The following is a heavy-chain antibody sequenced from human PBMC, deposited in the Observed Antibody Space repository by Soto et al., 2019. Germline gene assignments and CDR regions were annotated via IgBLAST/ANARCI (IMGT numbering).Heavy chain of an antibody. CDR3: ARDRADYDFWSGYYSSGSKLYDY. CDR2: ISAYNGNT. V-gene: IGHV1-18*01. CDR1: GYTFTIYG. D-gene: IGHD3-3*01. J-gene: IGHJ4*02. Sequence: ASVKVSCKASGYTFTIYGISWVRQAPGQGLEWMGWISAYNGNTNYAQKLQGRVTMTTDTSTSTAYMELRSLRSDDTAVYYCARDRADYDFWSGYYSSGSKLYDYWGQGTLVTVSS.